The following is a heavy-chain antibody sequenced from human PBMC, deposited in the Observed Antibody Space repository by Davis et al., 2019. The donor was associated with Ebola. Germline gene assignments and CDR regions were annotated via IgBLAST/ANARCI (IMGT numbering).Heavy chain of an antibody. D-gene: IGHD1-14*01. CDR3: ARVNHGYFDL. CDR2: IYNNGNT. J-gene: IGHJ2*01. CDR1: GGSFSGNY. V-gene: IGHV4-34*10. Sequence: SETLSLTCAVYGGSFSGNYWTWIRQPPGKGLEWIGYIYNNGNTNYNASLRSRVTMSIDTSKNQFSLRMSSVTAADTAVYYCARVNHGYFDLWGRGTLVTVSS.